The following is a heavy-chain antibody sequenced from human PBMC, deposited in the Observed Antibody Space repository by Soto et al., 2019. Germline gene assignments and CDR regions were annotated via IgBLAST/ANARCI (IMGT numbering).Heavy chain of an antibody. J-gene: IGHJ4*02. CDR1: GYTFTSYD. CDR3: ARGASPGSGYSSGWYFDY. CDR2: ISAYNGNT. Sequence: GASVKVSCKASGYTFTSYDINWVRQATGQGLEWMGWISAYNGNTNYAQKLQGRVTMTTDTSTSTAYMELRSLRSDDTAVYYCARGASPGSGYSSGWYFDYWGQGTLVTVSS. V-gene: IGHV1-18*01. D-gene: IGHD6-19*01.